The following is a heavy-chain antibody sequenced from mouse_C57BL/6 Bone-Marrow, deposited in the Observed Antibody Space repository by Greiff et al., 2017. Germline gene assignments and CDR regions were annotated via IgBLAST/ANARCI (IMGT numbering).Heavy chain of an antibody. J-gene: IGHJ2*01. V-gene: IGHV14-4*01. CDR2: IDPENGDT. Sequence: VQLQQSGAELVRPGASVKLSCIASGFNIKDDYTHWVKQRPEQGLEWIGWIDPENGDTEYASKFQGKATITADTSSNTAYLQLSSLTSEDTAVYYCTTVLYPYYFDYWGQGTTLTVSS. CDR3: TTVLYPYYFDY. D-gene: IGHD2-12*01. CDR1: GFNIKDDY.